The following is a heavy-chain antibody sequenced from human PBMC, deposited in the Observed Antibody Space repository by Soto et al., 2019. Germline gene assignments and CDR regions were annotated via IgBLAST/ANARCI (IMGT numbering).Heavy chain of an antibody. CDR2: IYYSGST. CDR3: ARGLSPEHAWSGYFQGHYFDN. J-gene: IGHJ4*02. CDR1: GGSISSYY. D-gene: IGHD3-3*01. V-gene: IGHV4-59*01. Sequence: PSETLSLTCTVSGGSISSYYWSWIRQPPGKGLEWIGYIYYSGSTNYNPSLKSRVTISVDTSKNQFSLKLSSVTAADTAVYYCARGLSPEHAWSGYFQGHYFDNWGWGTLVT.